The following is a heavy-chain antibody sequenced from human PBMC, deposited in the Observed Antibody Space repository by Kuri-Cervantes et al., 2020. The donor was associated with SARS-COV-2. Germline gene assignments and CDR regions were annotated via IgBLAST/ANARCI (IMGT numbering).Heavy chain of an antibody. J-gene: IGHJ5*02. CDR3: AKDRTKQRLGWFDP. CDR2: IYSGGST. V-gene: IGHV3-23*03. CDR1: GFTFDDYT. Sequence: GESLKISCAASGFTFDDYTMHWVRQAPGKGLEWVSVIYSGGSTYYADSVKGRFTISRDNSKNTLYLQMNSLRAGDTAVYYCAKDRTKQRLGWFDPWGQGTLVTVSS. D-gene: IGHD1-1*01.